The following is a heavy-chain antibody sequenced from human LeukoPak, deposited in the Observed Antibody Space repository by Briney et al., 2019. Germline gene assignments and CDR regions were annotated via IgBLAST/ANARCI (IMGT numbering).Heavy chain of an antibody. CDR2: IHSSGST. Sequence: SETLSLTCTVSGGTISNYYWNWLRQPPGKGLEWLGYIHSSGSTKYNPSLKSRVTISVDTSKNQYPLKLSSVAAADRAVYYFARWYSSGWAFDYWGQGTLVTVSS. CDR1: GGTISNYY. J-gene: IGHJ4*02. V-gene: IGHV4-59*08. CDR3: ARWYSSGWAFDY. D-gene: IGHD6-19*01.